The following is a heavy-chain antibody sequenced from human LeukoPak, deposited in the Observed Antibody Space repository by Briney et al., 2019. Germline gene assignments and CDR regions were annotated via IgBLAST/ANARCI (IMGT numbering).Heavy chain of an antibody. V-gene: IGHV1-2*02. J-gene: IGHJ4*02. Sequence: ASVKVSCKVSGYTFGGYHLLWMRQAPGQGLEWLGWINPDTGATRYGQKSQGRVTMTRDTSISTVYMELSRLRSDDTAVYYCARWYNSCWYDYWGQGTLVSVSS. CDR1: GYTFGGYH. D-gene: IGHD6-13*01. CDR2: INPDTGAT. CDR3: ARWYNSCWYDY.